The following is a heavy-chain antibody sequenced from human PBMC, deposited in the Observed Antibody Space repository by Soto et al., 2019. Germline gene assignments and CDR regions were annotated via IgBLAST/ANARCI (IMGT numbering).Heavy chain of an antibody. D-gene: IGHD6-13*01. CDR3: ARDRRHSSSWPSYDAFDI. Sequence: SVKVSCKASGGTFSIYAISCVRQSPLQWLEWMGGIIPIFGTANYAQKFQGRVTITADESTSTAYMELSSLRSEDTAVYYCARDRRHSSSWPSYDAFDIWGQGTMVTVSS. CDR1: GGTFSIYA. CDR2: IIPIFGTA. V-gene: IGHV1-69*13. J-gene: IGHJ3*02.